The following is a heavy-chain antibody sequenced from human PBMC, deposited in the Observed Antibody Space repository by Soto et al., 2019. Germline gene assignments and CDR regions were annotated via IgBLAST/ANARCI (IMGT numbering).Heavy chain of an antibody. V-gene: IGHV4-31*03. CDR1: GDSINSGGYY. CDR3: ARRGFSTSWSIYYFDY. CDR2: IYYSGTA. D-gene: IGHD2-2*01. J-gene: IGHJ4*02. Sequence: QVQLQESGPGLVKPSQTLSLTCTVSGDSINSGGYYWTWIRQHPGKGLEWIGYIYYSGTAYYNPSLKRRITISVDTSKNQFSLKLSSVTAADTAVYYCARRGFSTSWSIYYFDYWGQGILVTVSS.